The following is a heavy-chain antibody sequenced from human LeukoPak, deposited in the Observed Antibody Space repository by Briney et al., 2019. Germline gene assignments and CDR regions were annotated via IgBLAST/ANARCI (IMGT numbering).Heavy chain of an antibody. Sequence: PGGSLRLSCAASGFTFSSYAMHWVRQAPGKGLEYVSAISSNGGSTYYANSVKGRFTISRDNSKNTLYLQMGSLRAEDMAVYYCARGGSGWYTEFDYWGQGTLVNVSS. CDR1: GFTFSSYA. V-gene: IGHV3-64*01. CDR3: ARGGSGWYTEFDY. D-gene: IGHD6-19*01. CDR2: ISSNGGST. J-gene: IGHJ4*02.